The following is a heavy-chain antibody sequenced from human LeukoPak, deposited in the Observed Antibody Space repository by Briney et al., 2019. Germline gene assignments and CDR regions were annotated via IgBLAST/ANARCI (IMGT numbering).Heavy chain of an antibody. CDR3: ARILVVWGGFFDY. D-gene: IGHD3-16*01. CDR1: GGSINSSGYH. Sequence: SQTLSLTCTVSGGSINSSGYHWSWIRHHPGKGLEWIGYISYSGITYYNASLKSRSTISVDTSKNQFFLKLSSVTAADTAVYYSARILVVWGGFFDYWGQGTLVTVSS. V-gene: IGHV4-31*03. CDR2: ISYSGIT. J-gene: IGHJ4*02.